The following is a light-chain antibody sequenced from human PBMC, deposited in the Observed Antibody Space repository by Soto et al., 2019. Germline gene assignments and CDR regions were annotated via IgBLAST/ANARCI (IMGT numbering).Light chain of an antibody. CDR3: LQDYNFPLT. Sequence: AIQMTQSPSSLSASVGDRVIITCRASQGIGKDLGWYQQKPGKAPKLLIYFASSLQSGVPSRFSVSGSGTDFTLTITSLQPEDFATYYCLQDYNFPLTVGGGTKVEIK. V-gene: IGKV1-6*01. CDR2: FAS. J-gene: IGKJ4*01. CDR1: QGIGKD.